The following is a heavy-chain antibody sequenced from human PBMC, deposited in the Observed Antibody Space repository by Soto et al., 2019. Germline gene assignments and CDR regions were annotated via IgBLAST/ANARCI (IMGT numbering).Heavy chain of an antibody. D-gene: IGHD3-16*01. CDR3: ARVGGVAARTFDY. CDR1: GGSISPFY. Sequence: SETLSLTCTVSGGSISPFYWSWVRQPPGKGLEWIGYLYYSDNTNYNPSLKSRVAISVDASKNQVSLRLTSVTAADTTVYYCARVGGVAARTFDYWGQGTVVTVSS. V-gene: IGHV4-59*01. J-gene: IGHJ4*02. CDR2: LYYSDNT.